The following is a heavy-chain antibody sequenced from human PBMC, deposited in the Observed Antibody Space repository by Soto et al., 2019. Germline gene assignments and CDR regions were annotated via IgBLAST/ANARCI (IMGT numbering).Heavy chain of an antibody. D-gene: IGHD6-19*01. CDR2: INHSGST. CDR3: ARGLFGSGWYQFDY. CDR1: GGSFSGYY. Sequence: PSETLSLTCAVYGGSFSGYYWSWIRQPPGKGLEWIGEINHSGSTNYNPSLKSRVTISVDTSKNQFSLKLSSVTAADTAVYYCARGLFGSGWYQFDYWGQGTLVTVSS. J-gene: IGHJ4*02. V-gene: IGHV4-34*01.